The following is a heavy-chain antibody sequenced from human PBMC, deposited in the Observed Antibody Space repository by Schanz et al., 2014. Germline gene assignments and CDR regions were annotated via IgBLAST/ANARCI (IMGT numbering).Heavy chain of an antibody. V-gene: IGHV3-23*04. Sequence: EVQVVESGGGLVQPGGSLRLSCTASGFTLSNYAMSWVRQAPGKGLEWVSAISGSGGSTYYADSVKGRFTISRDNTKNSLFLQLNSLRADDTAVYYCARNRGSGGQNWYFDLWGRGTLVTVSS. CDR1: GFTLSNYA. D-gene: IGHD1-26*01. J-gene: IGHJ2*01. CDR2: ISGSGGST. CDR3: ARNRGSGGQNWYFDL.